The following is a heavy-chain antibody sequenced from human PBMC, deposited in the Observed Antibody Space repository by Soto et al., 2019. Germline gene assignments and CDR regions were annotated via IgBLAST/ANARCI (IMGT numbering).Heavy chain of an antibody. V-gene: IGHV1-69*13. Sequence: ASVKVSCKASGGTFSSYAISWVRQAPGQGLEWMGGIIPIFGTANYAQKFQGRVTITADESTSTAYMELSSLRSEDTAVYYCARDIVATSGVFDYWGQGTLVTVSS. CDR3: ARDIVATSGVFDY. D-gene: IGHD5-12*01. J-gene: IGHJ4*02. CDR1: GGTFSSYA. CDR2: IIPIFGTA.